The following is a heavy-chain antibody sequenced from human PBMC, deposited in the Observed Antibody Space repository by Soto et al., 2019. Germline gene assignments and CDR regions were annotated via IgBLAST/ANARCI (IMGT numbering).Heavy chain of an antibody. Sequence: GGSLRLSCAASGFTFSDYYMNWVRQAPGKGLEWVSSISSSSTIYYADSVKGRFTISRDNAKNSLYLQMNSLRAEDTAVYYCARDGYYYDSSGPTAPYYFDYWGQGTLVTVSS. CDR2: ISSSSTI. J-gene: IGHJ4*02. CDR3: ARDGYYYDSSGPTAPYYFDY. CDR1: GFTFSDYY. D-gene: IGHD3-22*01. V-gene: IGHV3-11*04.